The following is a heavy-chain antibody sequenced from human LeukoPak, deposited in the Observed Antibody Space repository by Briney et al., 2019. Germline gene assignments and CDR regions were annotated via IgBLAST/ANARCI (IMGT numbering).Heavy chain of an antibody. CDR3: ARDLDAFDI. CDR1: GFTFSSSG. V-gene: IGHV3-33*01. CDR2: IWDDGSNK. J-gene: IGHJ3*02. Sequence: GGALRLSCAASGFTFSSSGMHWVRQAPGKGLERVSVIWDDGSNKYYADSVKGRFTISRDNSKSTLYLQMNSLRAEETAMYYCARDLDAFDIWGQGTMVTVSS.